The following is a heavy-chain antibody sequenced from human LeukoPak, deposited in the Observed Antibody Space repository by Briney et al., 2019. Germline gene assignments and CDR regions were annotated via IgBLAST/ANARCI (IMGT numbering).Heavy chain of an antibody. CDR2: IYISGST. J-gene: IGHJ4*02. CDR1: GGSISSYY. D-gene: IGHD3-22*01. V-gene: IGHV4-4*09. CDR3: ARHETGGYFPNFDY. Sequence: SETLSLTCTVSGGSISSYYWSWIRQPPGKGLEWIGYIYISGSTNYNTSLKSRVTISVDTSKNQFSLKLSSVTAADTAVYYCARHETGGYFPNFDYWGQGTLVTVSS.